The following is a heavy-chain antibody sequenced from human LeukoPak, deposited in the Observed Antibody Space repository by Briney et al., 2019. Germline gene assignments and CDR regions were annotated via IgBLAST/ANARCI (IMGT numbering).Heavy chain of an antibody. Sequence: SETLSLTCAVYGGSFSGYYWSWIRQPPGKGLEWIGEINHSGSTNYNPTLKSRVTISVDTSKNQFSLKLSSVTAADTAVYYCAREFSWSGFFDYWGQGTLVTVSS. CDR1: GGSFSGYY. CDR3: AREFSWSGFFDY. V-gene: IGHV4-34*01. D-gene: IGHD3-3*01. J-gene: IGHJ4*02. CDR2: INHSGST.